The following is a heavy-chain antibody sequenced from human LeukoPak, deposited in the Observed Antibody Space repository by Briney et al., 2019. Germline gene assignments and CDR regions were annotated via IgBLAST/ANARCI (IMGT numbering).Heavy chain of an antibody. V-gene: IGHV4-59*01. D-gene: IGHD2-21*01. CDR1: GDSIDNYY. CDR3: VRDAYGDNWFDP. Sequence: SETLSLSCSVSGDSIDNYYWNWIRQPPGKGLEWIGYIYYSGITKYNPSLKSRVAISVDTSENQFSLQLRSVAAADTAIYYCVRDAYGDNWFDPWGQGTLVTVSS. CDR2: IYYSGIT. J-gene: IGHJ5*02.